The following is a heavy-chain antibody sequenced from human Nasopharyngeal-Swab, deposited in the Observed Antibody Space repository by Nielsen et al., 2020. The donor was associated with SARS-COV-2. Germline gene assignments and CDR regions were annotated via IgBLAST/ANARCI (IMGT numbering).Heavy chain of an antibody. CDR3: ASGTYDNAPG. D-gene: IGHD1-1*01. CDR1: GFTFSSYS. V-gene: IGHV3-48*02. J-gene: IGHJ4*02. Sequence: GGSLRLSCAASGFTFSSYSMNWVRQAPGKGLEWVSCISSNSDTKYYADSVKGRFTISRDNAKNSLYLQMNSPRHEDTAVYYCASGTYDNAPGWGQGTLVTVSS. CDR2: ISSNSDTK.